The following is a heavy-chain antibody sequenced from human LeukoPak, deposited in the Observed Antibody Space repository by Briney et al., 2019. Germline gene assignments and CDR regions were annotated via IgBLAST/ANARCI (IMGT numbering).Heavy chain of an antibody. Sequence: SETLSLTCTVSGGSISSGGYYWTWIRQHPGKGLEWIGYIYHSGSTYYNPSLKSRVTISVDTSKNQFSLKLSSVTAADTAVYYCARGKTYYDISKDAFDIWGQGTMVTVSS. V-gene: IGHV4-31*03. D-gene: IGHD3-22*01. CDR3: ARGKTYYDISKDAFDI. CDR1: GGSISSGGYY. CDR2: IYHSGST. J-gene: IGHJ3*02.